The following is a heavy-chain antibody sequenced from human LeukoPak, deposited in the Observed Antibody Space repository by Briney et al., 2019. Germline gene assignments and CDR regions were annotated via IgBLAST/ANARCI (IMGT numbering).Heavy chain of an antibody. V-gene: IGHV3-33*08. CDR2: IWYDGTNK. CDR1: GFTVSSNY. CDR3: ARGVGNSQPNYFDY. J-gene: IGHJ4*02. Sequence: QAGGSLRLSCAASGFTVSSNYMSWVRQAPGKGLEWVAVIWYDGTNKYYADSVKGRFTISRDNSKNTLYLQMNSLRAEDTAVYYCARGVGNSQPNYFDYWGQGTLVTVSS. D-gene: IGHD2-2*01.